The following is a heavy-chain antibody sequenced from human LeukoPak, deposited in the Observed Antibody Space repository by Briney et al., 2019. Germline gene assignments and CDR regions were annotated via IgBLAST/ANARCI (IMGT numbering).Heavy chain of an antibody. Sequence: GGSLRLSCAASGFTFSSYTMNWVRQAPGKGLEWVSFISTSSSYIYYADSVKGRFTISRDNSRNTLYLQMNSLRPQDTAVYYCARGARKGDDYGGFFDYWGQGTLVTVSS. CDR3: ARGARKGDDYGGFFDY. CDR2: ISTSSSYI. CDR1: GFTFSSYT. J-gene: IGHJ4*02. D-gene: IGHD4-23*01. V-gene: IGHV3-21*01.